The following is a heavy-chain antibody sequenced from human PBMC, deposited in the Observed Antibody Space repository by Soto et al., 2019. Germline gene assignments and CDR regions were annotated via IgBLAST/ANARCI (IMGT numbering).Heavy chain of an antibody. D-gene: IGHD1-1*01. J-gene: IGHJ4*02. CDR1: GYIFTTFG. CDR3: ARDGGTGLDY. Sequence: QVQLVQSGAEVRKPGASVKVSCKASGYIFTTFGIGWVRQAPGQGLEWMGWISAYNGNRNFAQNVRDRVTMTTDTSTNTANMELRSLRADDTAVYYCARDGGTGLDYWGQGCLVTVSS. V-gene: IGHV1-18*01. CDR2: ISAYNGNR.